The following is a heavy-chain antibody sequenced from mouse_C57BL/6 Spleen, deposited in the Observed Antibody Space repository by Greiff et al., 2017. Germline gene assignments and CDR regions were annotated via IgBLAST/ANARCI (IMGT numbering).Heavy chain of an antibody. CDR2: IYPRSGNT. J-gene: IGHJ1*03. CDR3: ARIDYCGSGYRYFGV. CDR1: GYTFTSYG. Sequence: VKLQQSGAELARPGASVKLSCKASGYTFTSYGISWVKQRTGQGLEWIGEIYPRSGNTYYNEKFKGKATLTADKSSSTAYMELRSLTSEDSAVYFCARIDYCGSGYRYFGVWGTGATVTASS. V-gene: IGHV1-81*01. D-gene: IGHD1-1*01.